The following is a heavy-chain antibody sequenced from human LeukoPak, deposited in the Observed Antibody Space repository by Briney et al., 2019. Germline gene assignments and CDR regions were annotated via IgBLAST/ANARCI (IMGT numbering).Heavy chain of an antibody. CDR1: GGSISSSSYY. J-gene: IGHJ4*02. V-gene: IGHV4-39*01. Sequence: SETLSLTCTVSGGSISSSSYYWGWIRQPPGKGLEWIGSLYYTGTTYYNPSLKSRVTISVDTSENQFSLKLSSVTAADTAVYYCARRTSGWYFFDYWGQGTLVTVSS. CDR3: ARRTSGWYFFDY. CDR2: LYYTGTT. D-gene: IGHD6-19*01.